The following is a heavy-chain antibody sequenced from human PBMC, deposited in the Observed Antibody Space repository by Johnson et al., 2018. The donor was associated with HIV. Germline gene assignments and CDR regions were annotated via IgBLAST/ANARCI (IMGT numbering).Heavy chain of an antibody. V-gene: IGHV3-72*01. J-gene: IGHJ3*01. CDR1: GFTFSSYW. CDR3: TRVSLPPSYAFDF. CDR2: TRNKANSYTT. Sequence: VQLVESGGGLVLPAGSLRLSCVGSGFTFSSYWMSWVRQAPGKGLEWVGRTRNKANSYTTDYAASVKGRFTIARDDSKNSLYLQMNSLKTEDTAVYYCTRVSLPPSYAFDFWGQGTMVTVSS.